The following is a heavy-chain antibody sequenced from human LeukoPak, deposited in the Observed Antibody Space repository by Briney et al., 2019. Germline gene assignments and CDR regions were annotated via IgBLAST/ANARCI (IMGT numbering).Heavy chain of an antibody. CDR2: ISWNSGSI. CDR1: GFTFDDYA. D-gene: IGHD3-9*01. J-gene: IGHJ4*02. CDR3: AKGGFDDILTGYYNPPDY. Sequence: PGGSLRLSCAASGFTFDDYAMHWVRQAPGKGLEWVSGISWNSGSIGYADSVKGRFTISRDNAKNSLYLPMNSLRAEDTALYYCAKGGFDDILTGYYNPPDYWGQGTLVTVSS. V-gene: IGHV3-9*01.